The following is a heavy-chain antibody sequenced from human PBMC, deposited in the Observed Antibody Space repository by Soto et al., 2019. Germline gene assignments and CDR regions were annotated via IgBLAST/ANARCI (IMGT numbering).Heavy chain of an antibody. CDR3: ARDGGHYDSSGYYSYYGLDV. CDR1: GFTISSYI. J-gene: IGHJ6*02. V-gene: IGHV3-21*01. D-gene: IGHD3-22*01. Sequence: GGSLRLSCAASGFTISSYIMNWVRQAPGKGLEWVSSISSDGNYIYYADSVKGRFTISRDNAKNSLYLQMNSLGAEDTALYYCARDGGHYDSSGYYSYYGLDVWGQGTSVTVSS. CDR2: ISSDGNYI.